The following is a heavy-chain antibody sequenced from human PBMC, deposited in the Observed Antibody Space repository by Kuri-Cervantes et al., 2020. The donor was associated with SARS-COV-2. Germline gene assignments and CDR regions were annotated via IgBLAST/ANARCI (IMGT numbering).Heavy chain of an antibody. CDR1: VYTLHSDG. J-gene: IGHJ5*02. D-gene: IGHD4-17*01. V-gene: IGHV1-18*01. CDR3: ARDPRRSSGRCTVTRENWFDP. CDR2: ISAYNCNT. Sequence: ASAKVSCKLSVYTLHSDGIGWVRQAPGQGLEWMGWISAYNCNTNYAQKLQGRVTMTTDTSTSTVYMELRSMRSEDTAVYFCARDPRRSSGRCTVTRENWFDPWGQRTLVTVSS.